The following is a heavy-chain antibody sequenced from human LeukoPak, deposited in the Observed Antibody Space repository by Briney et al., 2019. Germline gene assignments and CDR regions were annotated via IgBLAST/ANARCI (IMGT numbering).Heavy chain of an antibody. D-gene: IGHD3-9*01. CDR3: ARNDILTGYQSHFDY. V-gene: IGHV3-74*01. Sequence: GGSLRLSCAASGFTFSSYWMHWVRHAPGKGLVWVSRIDSDGSSTDYPDSVKGRFTISRDNAKNTLYLQMNSLRAEDTAVYYCARNDILTGYQSHFDYWGQGTLVTVSS. CDR1: GFTFSSYW. J-gene: IGHJ4*02. CDR2: IDSDGSST.